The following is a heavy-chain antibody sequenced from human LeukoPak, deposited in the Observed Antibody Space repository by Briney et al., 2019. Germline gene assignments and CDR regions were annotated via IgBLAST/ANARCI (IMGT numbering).Heavy chain of an antibody. V-gene: IGHV3-30*03. CDR2: ISYDGSNK. D-gene: IGHD3-10*01. J-gene: IGHJ3*02. Sequence: GGSLRLSCEASGFXFSSYGIHWVRQAPGKGLEWMAVISYDGSNKYYADSVKGRFTISRDNCKNTLYLQMNSVRAEDRAVYYCAGFGESSLAFDIWGQGTMVTVSS. CDR1: GFXFSSYG. CDR3: AGFGESSLAFDI.